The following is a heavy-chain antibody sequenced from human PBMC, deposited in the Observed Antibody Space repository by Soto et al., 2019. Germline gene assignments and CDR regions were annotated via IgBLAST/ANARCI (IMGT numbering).Heavy chain of an antibody. D-gene: IGHD1-1*01. CDR2: ISSSGSTI. CDR3: ARDLFDGGYETPEYYFDY. Sequence: GDSQILSCAASGFPFSYYDMSWLRPAPGKGLEWVSYISSSGSTIYYADSVKGRFTISRDNAKNSLYLQMNSLRAEDTAVYYCARDLFDGGYETPEYYFDYWGQGTLVTVSA. V-gene: IGHV3-11*01. J-gene: IGHJ4*02. CDR1: GFPFSYYD.